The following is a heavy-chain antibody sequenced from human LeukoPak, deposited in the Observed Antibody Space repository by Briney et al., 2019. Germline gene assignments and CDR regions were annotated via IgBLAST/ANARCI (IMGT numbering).Heavy chain of an antibody. J-gene: IGHJ4*02. V-gene: IGHV3-74*03. CDR2: VNNDGSST. CDR3: AKGGLRVTDY. D-gene: IGHD5/OR15-5a*01. Sequence: PGGSLRLSCAASGFIFSNYWMPWVRHAPGKGLVWVSRVNNDGSSTTYADSVKGRFTISRDNAKNTLYLQMNSLRAEDTAVYYCAKGGLRVTDYWGQGTLVTVSS. CDR1: GFIFSNYW.